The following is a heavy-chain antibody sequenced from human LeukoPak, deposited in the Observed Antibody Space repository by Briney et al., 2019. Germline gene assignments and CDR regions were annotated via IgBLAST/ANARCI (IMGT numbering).Heavy chain of an antibody. Sequence: HPGGSLRLSCAASGFTFSNYEMNWVRQAPGKGLEWVSHISSSGRTIYYADSVKGRFTISRDNAKNSLYLQMNNLRAEDTAIYYCARDLDGGNSFDYWGQGTLVTVSS. D-gene: IGHD4-23*01. CDR2: ISSSGRTI. V-gene: IGHV3-48*03. J-gene: IGHJ4*02. CDR1: GFTFSNYE. CDR3: ARDLDGGNSFDY.